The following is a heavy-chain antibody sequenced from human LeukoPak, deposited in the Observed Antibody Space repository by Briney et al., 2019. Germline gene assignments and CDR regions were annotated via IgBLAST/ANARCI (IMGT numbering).Heavy chain of an antibody. D-gene: IGHD2-21*02. CDR3: ATVSVVTAVYFDY. CDR1: GYTFTGYY. CDR2: INPNSGGT. Sequence: ASVKVSCKASGYTFTGYYMHWVRQAPGQGLEWMGWINPNSGGTNYAQKFQGRVTMTRDTSISTAYMELSSLRSEDTAVYYCATVSVVTAVYFDYWGQGTLVTVSS. J-gene: IGHJ4*02. V-gene: IGHV1-2*02.